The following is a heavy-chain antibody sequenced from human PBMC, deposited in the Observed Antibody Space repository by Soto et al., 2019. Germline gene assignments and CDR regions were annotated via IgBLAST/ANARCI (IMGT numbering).Heavy chain of an antibody. J-gene: IGHJ4*02. CDR3: VKAPSWYSSLFDY. Sequence: PSETLSLTCTVSGGSISSGGYYWSWIRQHPGKGLEWIGYIYYSGSTYYNPSLKSRVTISVDTSKNQFSLKLSSVTAADTAVYYCVKAPSWYSSLFDYWGQGTLVTVSS. D-gene: IGHD6-13*01. V-gene: IGHV4-31*03. CDR2: IYYSGST. CDR1: GGSISSGGYY.